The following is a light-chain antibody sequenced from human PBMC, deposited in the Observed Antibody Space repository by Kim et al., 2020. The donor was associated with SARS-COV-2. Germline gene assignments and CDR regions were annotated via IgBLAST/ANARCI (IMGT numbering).Light chain of an antibody. CDR3: LQYGNSPRS. Sequence: LSPGERATLSCRASQSVIARYLAWYQQKPGQAPRILIYGASSRATGIPDRFSGSGSGTDFTLTISRLEPDDFAVYYCLQYGNSPRSFGQGTKLEI. CDR2: GAS. J-gene: IGKJ2*03. V-gene: IGKV3-20*01. CDR1: QSVIARY.